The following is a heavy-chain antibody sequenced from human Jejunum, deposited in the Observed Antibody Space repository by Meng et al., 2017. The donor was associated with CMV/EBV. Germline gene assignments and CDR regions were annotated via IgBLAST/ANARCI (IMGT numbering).Heavy chain of an antibody. Sequence: ASGSTVSTYWMYLVRQVPGKGLVWVSYINGDGSNTNYSDSVKGRFTISRDNAKNTLYLQMNSLRGEDTAVYYCARDGPSYSVEFDYWGQGTLVTVSS. D-gene: IGHD5/OR15-5a*01. CDR3: ARDGPSYSVEFDY. CDR2: INGDGSNT. CDR1: GSTVSTYW. V-gene: IGHV3-74*01. J-gene: IGHJ4*02.